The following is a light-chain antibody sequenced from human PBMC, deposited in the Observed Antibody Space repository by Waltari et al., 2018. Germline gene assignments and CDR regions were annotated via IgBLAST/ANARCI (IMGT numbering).Light chain of an antibody. CDR1: VLAKKY. CDR3: YSAADNIGV. Sequence: SYELTQPSSVSVSPGQTARITCSGDVLAKKYARWFQQKPGQAPVLVIYKDSERPSGIPERFSGSSSGTTVTLTLSGSQVEDEADYYCYSAADNIGVFGGGTTLTVL. CDR2: KDS. V-gene: IGLV3-27*01. J-gene: IGLJ2*01.